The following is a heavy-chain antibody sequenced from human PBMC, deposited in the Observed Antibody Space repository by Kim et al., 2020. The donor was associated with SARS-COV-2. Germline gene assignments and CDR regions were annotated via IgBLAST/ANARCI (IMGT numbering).Heavy chain of an antibody. J-gene: IGHJ4*02. D-gene: IGHD3-9*01. V-gene: IGHV4-39*07. Sequence: YSSPSLKSRVTISVDTSKKQCSLKLSAVAAADTAVYYCARLEGITICFDYWGQGTLVTVSS. CDR3: ARLEGITICFDY.